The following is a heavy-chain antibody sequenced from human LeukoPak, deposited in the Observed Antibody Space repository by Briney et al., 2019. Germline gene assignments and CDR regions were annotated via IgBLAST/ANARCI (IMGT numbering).Heavy chain of an antibody. CDR2: INHSGST. J-gene: IGHJ4*02. Sequence: SETLSLTCAVYGGSFSGYYWSWIRQPPGKGLEWIGEINHSGSTNYNPSLKSRVTMSVDTSKNQFSLKLTSVTAADTAMYYCARDRYGGIIDYCGQGTLVTVSS. V-gene: IGHV4-34*01. CDR3: ARDRYGGIIDY. D-gene: IGHD1-1*01. CDR1: GGSFSGYY.